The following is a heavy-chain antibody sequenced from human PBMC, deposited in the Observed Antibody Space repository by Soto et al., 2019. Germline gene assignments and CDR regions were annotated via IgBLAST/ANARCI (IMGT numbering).Heavy chain of an antibody. V-gene: IGHV3-48*01. CDR2: ISTNNDAI. CDR3: ASVLGSRRSGSYPSY. D-gene: IGHD3-10*01. J-gene: IGHJ4*02. CDR1: GFSISDCS. Sequence: EVQLVESGGGLVQPGGSLRLSCAASGFSISDCSMNWVRRAPGKGLEWISYISTNNDAIYYADSVKGRFTISRDNAKNLLYLQMNSLRAEDTALYYCASVLGSRRSGSYPSYCGQGTLVTVSS.